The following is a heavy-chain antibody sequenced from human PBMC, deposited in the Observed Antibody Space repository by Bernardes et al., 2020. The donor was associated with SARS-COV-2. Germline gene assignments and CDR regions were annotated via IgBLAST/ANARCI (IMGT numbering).Heavy chain of an antibody. Sequence: SETLSLTCTVSGGSISTNHYYWGWIRQPPGKGLEWIGSVYVSGITYYNSSLKSRVTISVDTSKNQFSLKLTSVTAADTAVFYCARDAIYEANAFDIWGRGTFVTVSS. V-gene: IGHV4-39*07. CDR3: ARDAIYEANAFDI. D-gene: IGHD3-3*01. CDR1: GGSISTNHYY. J-gene: IGHJ3*02. CDR2: VYVSGIT.